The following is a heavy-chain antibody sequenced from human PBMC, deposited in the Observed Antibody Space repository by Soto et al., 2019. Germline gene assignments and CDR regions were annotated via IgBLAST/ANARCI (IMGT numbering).Heavy chain of an antibody. CDR2: IYHSGST. V-gene: IGHV4-4*02. Sequence: QVQLQESGPGLVKPSGTLSLTCAVSSGSISSSNWWSWVRQPPGKGLEWIGEIYHSGSTNYNPSLKSRVTIAVDKSKNQFSLKLSSVTAADTAVYYCAREVRCGELWFAFDIWGQGTMVTVSS. CDR3: AREVRCGELWFAFDI. D-gene: IGHD3-10*01. CDR1: SGSISSSNW. J-gene: IGHJ3*02.